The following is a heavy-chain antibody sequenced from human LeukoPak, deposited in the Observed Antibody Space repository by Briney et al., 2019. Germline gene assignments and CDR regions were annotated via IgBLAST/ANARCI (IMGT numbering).Heavy chain of an antibody. J-gene: IGHJ4*02. CDR3: ARDSFGSSSRYYFDY. CDR2: IYSGGST. CDR1: GFTVSRNY. D-gene: IGHD6-6*01. Sequence: GGSLRLSCAASGFTVSRNYMTWVRQAPGKGLEWVSVIYSGGSTYYADSVKGRFTTSRDSSKNTLYLQMNSLRAEDTAVYYCARDSFGSSSRYYFDYWSQGTLVTVSS. V-gene: IGHV3-66*01.